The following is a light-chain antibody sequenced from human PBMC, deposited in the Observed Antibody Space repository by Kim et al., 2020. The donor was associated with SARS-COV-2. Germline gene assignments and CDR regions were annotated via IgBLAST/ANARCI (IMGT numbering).Light chain of an antibody. V-gene: IGKV1-9*01. CDR3: QQLNSSPYS. CDR2: AAS. J-gene: IGKJ2*03. Sequence: SASVGDRVTLTCLASQGISSYLAWYQQKPGKAPKLLIYAASTLQSGVPSRFRGSGSGTEFTLTIRSLQPEDFATYYCQQLNSSPYSFGQGTKLEI. CDR1: QGISSY.